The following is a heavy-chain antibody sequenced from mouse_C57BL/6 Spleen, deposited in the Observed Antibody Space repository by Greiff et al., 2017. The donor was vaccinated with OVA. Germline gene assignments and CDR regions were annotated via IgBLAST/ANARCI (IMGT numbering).Heavy chain of an antibody. Sequence: EVMLVESEGGLVQPGSSMKLSCTASGFTFSDYYMAWVRQVTEKGLEWVANSNYDGSFTYYLDSLKSRFIISSDNAKNILYLQMSSMKSEDTATYYCARERETYDYNEYYYAMDYWGQGTSVTVST. CDR3: ARERETYDYNEYYYAMDY. V-gene: IGHV5-16*01. D-gene: IGHD2-4*01. CDR2: SNYDGSFT. CDR1: GFTFSDYY. J-gene: IGHJ4*01.